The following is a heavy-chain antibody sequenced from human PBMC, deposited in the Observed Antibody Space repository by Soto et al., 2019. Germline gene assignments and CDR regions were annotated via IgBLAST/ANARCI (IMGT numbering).Heavy chain of an antibody. V-gene: IGHV4-31*03. D-gene: IGHD6-6*01. CDR2: NYYSGIT. Sequence: QVQLQESGPGLVKPSQTLSLTCTVSGGSISSGGYYWTWIRQHPGKCLEWIGYNYYSGITYYNTSLKSRDTISVDMSKNLSHVKLSADNATDTAVNYCARDSSTAGLYVRMEVWGQRTTVTVSS. CDR1: GGSISSGGYY. J-gene: IGHJ6*02. CDR3: ARDSSTAGLYVRMEV.